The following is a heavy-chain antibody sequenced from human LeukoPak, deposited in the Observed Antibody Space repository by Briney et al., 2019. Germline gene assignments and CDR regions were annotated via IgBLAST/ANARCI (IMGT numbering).Heavy chain of an antibody. J-gene: IGHJ6*04. D-gene: IGHD4-17*01. V-gene: IGHV3-33*01. CDR1: GFTFSSYG. Sequence: PGRSLRLSCAASGFTFSSYGMHWVRQAPGKGLEWVAVIWYDGSNKYYADSVKGRFTISRDNSKNTLYLQMNSLRAEDTAVYYCARDPLRHYGDPYYYYYGMDVWGKGTTVTVSS. CDR3: ARDPLRHYGDPYYYYYGMDV. CDR2: IWYDGSNK.